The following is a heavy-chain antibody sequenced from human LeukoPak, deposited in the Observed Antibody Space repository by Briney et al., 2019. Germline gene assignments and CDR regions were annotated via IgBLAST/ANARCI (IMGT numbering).Heavy chain of an antibody. D-gene: IGHD2-2*01. CDR2: INPSGGST. CDR1: GYTFTSYY. Sequence: GASVKVSCKASGYTFTSYYMHWVRQAPGQGLEWMGIINPSGGSTSYAQKFQGRVTMTRDTSTSTVYMELSSLRSEDTAVYYCARVGDIVVVPAAEGYGMDVWGLGTTVTVSS. CDR3: ARVGDIVVVPAAEGYGMDV. V-gene: IGHV1-46*01. J-gene: IGHJ6*02.